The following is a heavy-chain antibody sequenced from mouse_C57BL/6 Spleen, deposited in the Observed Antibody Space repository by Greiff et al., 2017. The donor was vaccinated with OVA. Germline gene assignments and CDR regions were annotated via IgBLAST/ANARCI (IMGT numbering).Heavy chain of an antibody. CDR3: ARFSYGYDDGYYAMDY. CDR2: IYPRSGNT. V-gene: IGHV1-81*01. Sequence: QVQLKQSGAELARPGASVKLSCKASGYTFTSYGISWVKQRTGQGLEWIGEIYPRSGNTYYNEKFKGKATLTADKSSSTAYMELRSLTSEDSAVYFCARFSYGYDDGYYAMDYWGQGTSVTVSS. D-gene: IGHD2-2*01. CDR1: GYTFTSYG. J-gene: IGHJ4*01.